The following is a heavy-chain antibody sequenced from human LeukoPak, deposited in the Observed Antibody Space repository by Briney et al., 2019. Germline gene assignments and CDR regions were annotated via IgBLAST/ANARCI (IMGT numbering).Heavy chain of an antibody. CDR3: ARGGGILTAYSFDY. CDR1: GGSITSGDYY. V-gene: IGHV4-30-4*01. D-gene: IGHD3-9*01. CDR2: IYYSGST. Sequence: SQTLSLTCTVSGGSITSGDYYRSWIRQPLGKGLEWIGYIYYSGSTHYNPSLKSRVTISVDTSKTQFSLNLSSVTAADTAVYYCARGGGILTAYSFDYWGQGTLVTVSS. J-gene: IGHJ4*02.